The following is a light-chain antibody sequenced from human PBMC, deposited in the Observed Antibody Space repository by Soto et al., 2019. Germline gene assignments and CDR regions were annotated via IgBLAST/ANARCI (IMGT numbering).Light chain of an antibody. CDR1: QSISSNY. V-gene: IGKV3-20*01. Sequence: EIVLTQSPGTLSLSPGERATLSCRASQSISSNYLAWYQQKPGQAPRLLIYGASTRATGIPDSFSGSGSGTDFTLTISRLEPEDFAVYYCQQYGSSPQTFGQGTRWIS. CDR2: GAS. CDR3: QQYGSSPQT. J-gene: IGKJ1*01.